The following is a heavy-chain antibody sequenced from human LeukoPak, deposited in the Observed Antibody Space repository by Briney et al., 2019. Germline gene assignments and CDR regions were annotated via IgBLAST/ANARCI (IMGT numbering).Heavy chain of an antibody. CDR1: GGSISGYY. J-gene: IGHJ4*02. CDR2: IHYSGST. Sequence: SETLSLTCSVSGGSISGYYWSWIRQPPGKGLEWIGYIHYSGSTHYNPSLKSRVTISVDTSKNQFSLKLSSVTAADTAVYYCARLRATLNYFDHWGQGTLVTVSS. V-gene: IGHV4-59*08. CDR3: ARLRATLNYFDH.